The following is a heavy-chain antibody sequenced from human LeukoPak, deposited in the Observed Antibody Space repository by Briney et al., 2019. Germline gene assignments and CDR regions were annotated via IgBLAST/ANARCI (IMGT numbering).Heavy chain of an antibody. Sequence: GGSLRLSCAASGFTFSSYSMNWVRQAPGKGLEWVSSISSSSSYIYYADSVKGRFTISRDNAKNSLYLQMNSLRAEDTAVYDCARGRGYCSSTSCQNWFDPWGQGTLVTVSS. CDR2: ISSSSSYI. CDR3: ARGRGYCSSTSCQNWFDP. CDR1: GFTFSSYS. J-gene: IGHJ5*02. D-gene: IGHD2-2*01. V-gene: IGHV3-21*01.